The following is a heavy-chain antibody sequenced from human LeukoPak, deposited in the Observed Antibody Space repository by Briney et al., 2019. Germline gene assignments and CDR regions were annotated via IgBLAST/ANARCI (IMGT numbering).Heavy chain of an antibody. CDR1: GGSISSYY. Sequence: PETLSLTCTVSGGSISSYYWSWIRQPPGKGLEWIGYIYYSGSTNYNPSLKSRVTISVDTSKNQFSLKLSSVTAADTAVYYCARGVSRSGLGYWGQGTLVTVSS. CDR2: IYYSGST. CDR3: ARGVSRSGLGY. D-gene: IGHD1-14*01. J-gene: IGHJ4*02. V-gene: IGHV4-59*01.